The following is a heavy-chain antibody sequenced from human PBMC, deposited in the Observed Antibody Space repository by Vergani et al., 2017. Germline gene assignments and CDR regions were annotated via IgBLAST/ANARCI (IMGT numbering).Heavy chain of an antibody. V-gene: IGHV3-11*01. Sequence: QGQLVESGGGLVKPGGSLRLSCAASRFDFSDYYMSWIRQAPGKGLEWISYISNSGNTINYADSVKGRFIVSRDNAKKSLYLQMNSLRVEDTALYYCAKDMGAFGGYSYGYFDYWGQGTLVTVSS. D-gene: IGHD5-18*01. CDR3: AKDMGAFGGYSYGYFDY. CDR2: ISNSGNTI. CDR1: RFDFSDYY. J-gene: IGHJ4*02.